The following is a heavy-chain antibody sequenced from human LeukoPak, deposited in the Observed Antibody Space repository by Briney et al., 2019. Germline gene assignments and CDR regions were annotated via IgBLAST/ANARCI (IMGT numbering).Heavy chain of an antibody. Sequence: SSETLSLTCTVSGGSISSSSHFWGWIRQPPGRGLEWIGSIYYRGNTYYNPSLKSRVTISVDTSKNQFSLNLSSVTAADTAVYYCARALGAPLELIDYFDYWGQGTLVTVSS. CDR1: GGSISSSSHF. V-gene: IGHV4-39*07. CDR3: ARALGAPLELIDYFDY. D-gene: IGHD1-7*01. CDR2: IYYRGNT. J-gene: IGHJ4*02.